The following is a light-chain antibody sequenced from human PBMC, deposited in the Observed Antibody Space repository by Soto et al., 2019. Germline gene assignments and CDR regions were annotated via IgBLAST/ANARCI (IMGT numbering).Light chain of an antibody. CDR2: DAS. V-gene: IGKV1-17*01. J-gene: IGKJ1*01. Sequence: DIQMTQSVSALSASVGDRVTITCRASQVIGNELGWYQQKLGRVAKRLIYDASALQSGVPSRFSSSGSGTAFTLTISRMQPEDFATYYCLQYNAYYWTFGQGTKVEL. CDR1: QVIGNE. CDR3: LQYNAYYWT.